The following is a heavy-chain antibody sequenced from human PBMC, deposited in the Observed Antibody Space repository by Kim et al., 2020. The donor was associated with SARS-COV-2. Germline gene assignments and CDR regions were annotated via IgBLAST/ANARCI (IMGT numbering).Heavy chain of an antibody. V-gene: IGHV1-46*01. CDR1: GYTFTSYY. Sequence: ASVKVSCKASGYTFTSYYMHWVRQAPGQGLEWMGIINPSGGSTSYAQKFQGRVTMTRDTSTSTVYMELSSLRSDDTAVYYCARDPRFWSGYYSPYYFDYWGQGTLVTVSS. J-gene: IGHJ4*02. CDR2: INPSGGST. D-gene: IGHD3-3*01. CDR3: ARDPRFWSGYYSPYYFDY.